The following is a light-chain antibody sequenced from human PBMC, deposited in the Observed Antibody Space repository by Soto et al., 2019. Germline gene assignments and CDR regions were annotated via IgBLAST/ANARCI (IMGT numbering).Light chain of an antibody. CDR2: GNN. Sequence: QSVLTQPPSVSGAPGQRVTISCTGSSSNIGAGYDVHWYQQLPGTAPKLLIYGNNNRPSGVPDRFSGSKSGTSASLAVTGLQAEDEADYYRQSYVTGLSVLYVFGTGTKLTVL. V-gene: IGLV1-40*01. CDR1: SSNIGAGYD. CDR3: QSYVTGLSVLYV. J-gene: IGLJ1*01.